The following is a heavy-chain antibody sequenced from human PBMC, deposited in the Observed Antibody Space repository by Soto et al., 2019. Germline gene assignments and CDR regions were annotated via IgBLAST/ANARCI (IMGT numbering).Heavy chain of an antibody. V-gene: IGHV4-30-2*01. CDR1: GGSISSGGYS. CDR3: ARSSGVRGVVIPSEWFDP. D-gene: IGHD3-10*01. J-gene: IGHJ5*02. Sequence: SETLSLTCAVSGGSISSGGYSWSWIRQPPWKGLEWIGYIYHSGSTYYNPSLKSRVTISVDKSKNQFSLKLSSVTAADTAVYYCARSSGVRGVVIPSEWFDPWGQGTLVTVSS. CDR2: IYHSGST.